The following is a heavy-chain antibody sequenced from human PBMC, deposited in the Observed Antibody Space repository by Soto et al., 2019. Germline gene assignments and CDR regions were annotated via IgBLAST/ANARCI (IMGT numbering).Heavy chain of an antibody. Sequence: PGASLRLSXAASGFAFSRYWMSWVRQAPEKGLEWVANIKQEGSEKYYVDSGKGRFTISRDNAKNSLYPQMNSMKAEGSAVYYCSRPGYSNYDSDYWGQGALVTVSS. D-gene: IGHD5-12*01. V-gene: IGHV3-7*03. J-gene: IGHJ4*02. CDR2: IKQEGSEK. CDR1: GFAFSRYW. CDR3: SRPGYSNYDSDY.